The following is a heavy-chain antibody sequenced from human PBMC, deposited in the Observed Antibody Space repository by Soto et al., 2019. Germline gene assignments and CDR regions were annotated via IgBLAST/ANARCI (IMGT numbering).Heavy chain of an antibody. V-gene: IGHV4-31*03. D-gene: IGHD2-2*01. Sequence: SETLSLTCTVSGGSISSGGYYWSWIRQHPGKGLEWIGYIYYSGSTYYNPSLKSRVTISVDTSKNQFSLKLSSVTAADTAVYYCARVSSILGYCSSTSCPIDYWGQGTLVTVSS. CDR2: IYYSGST. CDR1: GGSISSGGYY. CDR3: ARVSSILGYCSSTSCPIDY. J-gene: IGHJ4*02.